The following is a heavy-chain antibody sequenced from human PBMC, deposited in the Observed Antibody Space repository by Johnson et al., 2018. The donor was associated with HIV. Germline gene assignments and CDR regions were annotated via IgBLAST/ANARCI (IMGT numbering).Heavy chain of an antibody. CDR2: VSSDGNNK. Sequence: QVQLVESGGGVVQPGGSLRLSCAASGFSFSNYAMDWVRQAPGKGLEWVSFVSSDGNNKNYAGSVKGRFTISRDNSKNTLYLQMNSLRAEDTAVYYCARGGVAVAGTNAFDIWGQGTMVTVSS. V-gene: IGHV3-30*03. D-gene: IGHD6-19*01. J-gene: IGHJ3*02. CDR1: GFSFSNYA. CDR3: ARGGVAVAGTNAFDI.